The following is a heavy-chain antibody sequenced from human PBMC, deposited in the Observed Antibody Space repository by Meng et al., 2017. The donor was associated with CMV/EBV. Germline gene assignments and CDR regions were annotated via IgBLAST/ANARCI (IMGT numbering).Heavy chain of an antibody. CDR2: IYWNDDK. Sequence: SGPTLVKPPQTLTLTCTFSGFSPSTSGVGVGWIRQPPGKALEWLALIYWNDDKRYSPSLKSRLTITKDTSKNQVVLTMTNMDPVDTATYYCAHRYYDSSIGWFDPWGQGTLVTVSS. CDR1: GFSPSTSGVG. D-gene: IGHD3-22*01. J-gene: IGHJ5*02. V-gene: IGHV2-5*01. CDR3: AHRYYDSSIGWFDP.